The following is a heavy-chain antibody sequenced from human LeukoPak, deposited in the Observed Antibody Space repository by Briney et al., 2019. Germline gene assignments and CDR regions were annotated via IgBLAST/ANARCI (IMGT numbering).Heavy chain of an antibody. D-gene: IGHD2-2*01. V-gene: IGHV1-69*06. CDR2: IIPIFGTA. J-gene: IGHJ4*02. CDR3: ARGYCRSTSCYATQYYFDY. Sequence: SVEVSCKASGGTFSSYAISWVRQAPGQGLEWMGGIIPIFGTANYAQKFQGRVTITADKSTSTAYMELSSLRSEDTAVYYCARGYCRSTSCYATQYYFDYWGQGTLVTVSS. CDR1: GGTFSSYA.